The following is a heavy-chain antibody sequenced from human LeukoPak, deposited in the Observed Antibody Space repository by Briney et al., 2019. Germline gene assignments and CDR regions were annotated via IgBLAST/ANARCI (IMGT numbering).Heavy chain of an antibody. CDR3: ASISGSQMGGY. CDR2: IIPIFGTA. V-gene: IGHV1-69*13. CDR1: GGTFSSYA. D-gene: IGHD2-8*01. J-gene: IGHJ4*02. Sequence: SVKVSCKASGGTFSSYAISWLRQAPGQGLEWMGGIIPIFGTANYAQKFQGRVTITADESTSTAHMELSSLRSEDTAVYYCASISGSQMGGYWGPRTLVTVSS.